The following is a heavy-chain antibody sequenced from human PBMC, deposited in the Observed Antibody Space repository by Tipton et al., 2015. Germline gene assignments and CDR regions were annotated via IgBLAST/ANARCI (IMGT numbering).Heavy chain of an antibody. V-gene: IGHV3-74*01. D-gene: IGHD5-18*01. Sequence: GSLRLSCAASGFTFSSYAMNWVRQAPGKGLVWVSGINSDGSSTSYADSVKGRFTISRDNAKNTLYLQMNSLRAEDTAVYYCAKVRHRQLPYYFDYWGQGTLVTVSS. CDR2: INSDGSST. CDR3: AKVRHRQLPYYFDY. CDR1: GFTFSSYA. J-gene: IGHJ4*02.